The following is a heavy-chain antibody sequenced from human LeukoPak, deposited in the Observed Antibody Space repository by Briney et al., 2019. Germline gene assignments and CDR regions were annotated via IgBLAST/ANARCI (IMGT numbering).Heavy chain of an antibody. CDR3: ARDRGSGSYYQLDY. V-gene: IGHV1-2*02. D-gene: IGHD1-26*01. CDR1: GYTFTGYY. Sequence: GASVKVSCKASGYTFTGYYMHWVRQAPGQGLEWMGWINPNSGGTNYAQKFQGRVTMTRDTSISTAYMELSRLRSDDTAVYYCARDRGSGSYYQLDYWGQGTLVTVSS. J-gene: IGHJ4*02. CDR2: INPNSGGT.